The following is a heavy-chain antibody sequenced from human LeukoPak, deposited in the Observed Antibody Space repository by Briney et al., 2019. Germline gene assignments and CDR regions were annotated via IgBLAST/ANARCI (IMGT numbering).Heavy chain of an antibody. Sequence: PGGSLRLSCAASGFTFSSYAMSWVRQAPGKGLEWVSAISGSGGSTYYADSVKGRFTISRDNSKNTLYLQMNSLIAEDTAVYYCARDIVVVPAYYFDYWGQGTLVTVSS. J-gene: IGHJ4*02. V-gene: IGHV3-23*01. CDR3: ARDIVVVPAYYFDY. CDR1: GFTFSSYA. CDR2: ISGSGGST. D-gene: IGHD2-2*01.